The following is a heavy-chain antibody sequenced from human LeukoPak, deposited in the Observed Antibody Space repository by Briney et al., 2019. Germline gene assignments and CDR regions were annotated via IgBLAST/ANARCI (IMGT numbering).Heavy chain of an antibody. CDR2: ISYSGST. J-gene: IGHJ4*02. D-gene: IGHD1-26*01. CDR1: RGSINTYY. V-gene: IGHV4-59*01. CDR3: ARGGASSIPLDY. Sequence: SETLSLTCTVSRGSINTYYWSWIRQPPGKGLEWIGYISYSGSTDYNPSLKSRAAISLDTSKNQFSLKLRSVTAADTAVYYCARGGASSIPLDYWGRGTLVTVSS.